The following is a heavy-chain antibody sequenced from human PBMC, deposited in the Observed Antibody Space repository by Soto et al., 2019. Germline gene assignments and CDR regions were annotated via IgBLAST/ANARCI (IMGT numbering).Heavy chain of an antibody. Sequence: QVQLVESGGGVVQPGRSLRLSCVASGFTFSSYGMHWVRQAPGKGLAWVAIISYDGSNTYYAYSVKGRFTITRANSKNTLDLQMNSLRAEDTAVYYCAKEGGLSGSYYIALYYDIDYLGQGALVTGSS. CDR2: ISYDGSNT. CDR3: AKEGGLSGSYYIALYYDIDY. CDR1: GFTFSSYG. V-gene: IGHV3-30*18. J-gene: IGHJ4*02. D-gene: IGHD1-26*01.